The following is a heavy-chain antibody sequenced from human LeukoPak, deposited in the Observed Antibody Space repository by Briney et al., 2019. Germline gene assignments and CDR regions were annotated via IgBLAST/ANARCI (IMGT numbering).Heavy chain of an antibody. CDR1: GGSIRSSSYY. CDR3: ARPSYGGDFDY. V-gene: IGHV4-39*01. Sequence: PSETLSLTXTVSGGSIRSSSYYWGWIRQPPGKGLEWIGSIYYSGSTYYNPSLKSRVTISVDTSKNQFSLKLSSVTAADTAVYYCARPSYGGDFDYWGQGTLVTVSS. D-gene: IGHD4-23*01. CDR2: IYYSGST. J-gene: IGHJ4*02.